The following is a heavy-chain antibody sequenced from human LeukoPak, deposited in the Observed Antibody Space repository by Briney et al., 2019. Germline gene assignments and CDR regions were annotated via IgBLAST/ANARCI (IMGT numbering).Heavy chain of an antibody. CDR2: INPNSGNT. V-gene: IGHV1-8*03. CDR3: ARGLVQFWKPSWYFDL. CDR1: DSPFTNYD. J-gene: IGHJ2*01. D-gene: IGHD1-1*01. Sequence: PGASVKFSCKASDSPFTNYDINWVRQATGQGLEWMGWINPNSGNTAHAQKFQGRVTITRNTAISTAYMELSSLRSDDTAVYYCARGLVQFWKPSWYFDLWGRGTLVTVSS.